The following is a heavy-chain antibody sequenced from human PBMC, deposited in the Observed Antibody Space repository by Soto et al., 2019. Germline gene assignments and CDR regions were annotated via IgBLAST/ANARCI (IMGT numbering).Heavy chain of an antibody. Sequence: EVPLLESGGGLVQPGGSLRLSCAASGFTFSSYAMRWVRQAPGKELEWVSTINTRGGRTYDADSVKGRFTISRDNSKNTLYLQMNSLRAEVTAVYYCAKDAPPLLCWGQGTLVTVSS. CDR1: GFTFSSYA. CDR2: INTRGGRT. V-gene: IGHV3-23*01. D-gene: IGHD2-2*01. J-gene: IGHJ4*02. CDR3: AKDAPPLLC.